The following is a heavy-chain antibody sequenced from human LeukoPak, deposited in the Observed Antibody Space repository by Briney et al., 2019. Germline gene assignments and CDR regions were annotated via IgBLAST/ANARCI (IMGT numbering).Heavy chain of an antibody. Sequence: VSVKVSCKASGYTFTSYYMHWVRQAPGQGLEWMGIINPSGGSTSYAQKFQGRVTMTRDTSTSTVYMELNSLRSEDTAVHYCARGDGRYTAMIAYWGQGTLVTVSS. J-gene: IGHJ4*02. CDR3: ARGDGRYTAMIAY. CDR1: GYTFTSYY. D-gene: IGHD5-18*01. CDR2: INPSGGST. V-gene: IGHV1-46*01.